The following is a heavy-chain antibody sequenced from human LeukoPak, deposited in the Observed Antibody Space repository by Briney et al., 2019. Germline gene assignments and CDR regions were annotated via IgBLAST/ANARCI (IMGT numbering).Heavy chain of an antibody. CDR3: ARGLERSLYYFDY. D-gene: IGHD6-13*01. V-gene: IGHV3-23*01. Sequence: GGSLRLSCAASGFTFSSYAMSWVRQAPGKGLEWVSAISGSGGSTYYADSVKGRFTISRDNSKNTLYLQMNSLRAEDTALYYCARGLERSLYYFDYWGQGTLVTVSS. CDR1: GFTFSSYA. J-gene: IGHJ4*02. CDR2: ISGSGGST.